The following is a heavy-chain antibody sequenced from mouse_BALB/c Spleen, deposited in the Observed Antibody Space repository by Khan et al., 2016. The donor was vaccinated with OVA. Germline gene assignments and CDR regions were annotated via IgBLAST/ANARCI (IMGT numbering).Heavy chain of an antibody. J-gene: IGHJ2*01. CDR2: IDPPNGNT. V-gene: IGHV14-3*02. CDR3: ARMARK. Sequence: VRLKQSGAELVKSAHTVSLSCTASGLTIKDTYMHWLKQWPEQDLEWIGRIDPPNGNTKYDPKLQGRATITADTSTNTVYLQLSSMTTEDTAFYYCARMARKWGQGTTLTVSS. CDR1: GLTIKDTY.